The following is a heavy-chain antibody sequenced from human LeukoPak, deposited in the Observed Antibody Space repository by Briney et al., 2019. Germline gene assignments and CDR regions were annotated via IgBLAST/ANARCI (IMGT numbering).Heavy chain of an antibody. CDR2: IYTSGST. CDR1: GGSISSGSYY. V-gene: IGHV4-61*02. Sequence: NPSETLSLTCTVSGGSISSGSYYWSWIRQPAGKGLEWIGRIYTSGSTNYNPSLKSRVTISVDTSKNQFSLKLSSVTAADTAVYYCARSGGPRGITIFGVAPTTWFDPWGQGTLVTVSS. CDR3: ARSGGPRGITIFGVAPTTWFDP. D-gene: IGHD3-3*01. J-gene: IGHJ5*02.